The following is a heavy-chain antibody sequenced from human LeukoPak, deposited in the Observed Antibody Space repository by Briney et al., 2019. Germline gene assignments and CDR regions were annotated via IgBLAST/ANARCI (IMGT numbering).Heavy chain of an antibody. CDR2: MKQEGSEK. V-gene: IGHV3-7*01. CDR3: AREGPSVTPYY. Sequence: PGGSLRLSCAASGFKFSSNWMSWVRQAPGKGLEWVANMKQEGSEKYYVDSVKGGFTISRDNAKNSLYLQMNSLRAEDTAVYYCAREGPSVTPYYWGQGTLVSVSS. D-gene: IGHD4-17*01. CDR1: GFKFSSNW. J-gene: IGHJ4*02.